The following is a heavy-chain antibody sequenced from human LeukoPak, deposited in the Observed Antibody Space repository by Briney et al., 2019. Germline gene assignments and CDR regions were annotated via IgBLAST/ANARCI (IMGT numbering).Heavy chain of an antibody. V-gene: IGHV1-2*02. Sequence: ASVKVSCKASGYTFTGYYMHWVRQAPGQGLEWMGWINPNSGGTNYAQKFQGRVTMTRDTSISTAYMELSRLRSDDTAVYYRARAYCSSTSCYRQTNNWFDPWGQGTLVTVSS. CDR1: GYTFTGYY. CDR2: INPNSGGT. CDR3: ARAYCSSTSCYRQTNNWFDP. D-gene: IGHD2-2*02. J-gene: IGHJ5*02.